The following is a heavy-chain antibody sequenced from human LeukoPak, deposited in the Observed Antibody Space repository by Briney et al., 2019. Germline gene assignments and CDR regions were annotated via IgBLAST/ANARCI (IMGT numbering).Heavy chain of an antibody. J-gene: IGHJ4*02. CDR2: INPSGGST. CDR1: GYTFTSYY. Sequence: ASVKVSCKASGYTFTSYYMHWVRQAPGQGLEWMGIINPSGGSTSYAQKFQGRVTMTRDMSTSTVYMELSSLRSEDTAVYYCARDTLHYDSSGYYPDYWGQGTLVTVSS. V-gene: IGHV1-46*01. CDR3: ARDTLHYDSSGYYPDY. D-gene: IGHD3-22*01.